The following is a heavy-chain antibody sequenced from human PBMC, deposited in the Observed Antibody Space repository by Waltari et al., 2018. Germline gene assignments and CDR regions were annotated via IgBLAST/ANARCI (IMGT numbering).Heavy chain of an antibody. V-gene: IGHV3-23*01. CDR3: ATLYSDYADY. CDR1: RFPFSRYA. Sequence: EVHLLESGGDLVHPGGSLRLSCAASRFPFSRYAMNWVRQAPGRGLEGVARVGGDGDAPIYADSVKGRFTISRDNSKTTLYLQMNSLRVEDTAVYYCATLYSDYADYWGQGTLVTVSS. J-gene: IGHJ4*02. D-gene: IGHD4-4*01. CDR2: VGGDGDAP.